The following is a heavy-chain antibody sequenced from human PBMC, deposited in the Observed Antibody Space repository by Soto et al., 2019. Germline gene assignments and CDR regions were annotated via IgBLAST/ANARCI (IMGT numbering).Heavy chain of an antibody. D-gene: IGHD3-3*01. CDR3: AGRTSLTSVEIFAGGLSGYKWVDP. CDR2: IFYNGNS. Sequence: PSQTLSLTCTVAGGSIVDPIDYCTWIRQPSGKGLEWIGSIFYNGNSYYNPSLKNRVTMSVDTSQNQFSLKLSSVTAADTAVYYCAGRTSLTSVEIFAGGLSGYKWVDPLGRGTLVTVSS. CDR1: GGSIVDPIDY. J-gene: IGHJ5*01. V-gene: IGHV4-39*01.